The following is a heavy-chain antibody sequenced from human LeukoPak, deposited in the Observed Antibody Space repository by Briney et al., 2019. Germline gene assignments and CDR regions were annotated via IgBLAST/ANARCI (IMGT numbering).Heavy chain of an antibody. D-gene: IGHD3-9*01. V-gene: IGHV4-39*02. CDR3: ARVTILTGYAIDY. Sequence: GSLRLSCAASGFTFSSYWMSWVRQPPGKGLEWIGSIYYSGSTYYNPSLKSRVTISVDTSKNHFSLKLSSVTAADTAVYYCARVTILTGYAIDYWGQGTLVTVSS. J-gene: IGHJ4*02. CDR2: IYYSGST. CDR1: GFTFSSYW.